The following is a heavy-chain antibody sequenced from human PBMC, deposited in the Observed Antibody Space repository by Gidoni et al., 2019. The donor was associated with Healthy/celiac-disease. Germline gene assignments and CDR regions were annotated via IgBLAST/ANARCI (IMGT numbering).Heavy chain of an antibody. CDR3: ARGLRITMVQGVIDYYYYYGMDV. J-gene: IGHJ6*02. Sequence: QVQLVQSGAEVKKPGASVKVSCKASGYTFTSYDNNWVRQATGQGLEWMGWMNPNSGNTGYAQNFQGSVTMTRNTSISTAYMELSSLRSEDTAVYYCARGLRITMVQGVIDYYYYYGMDVWGQGTTVTVSS. V-gene: IGHV1-8*01. CDR1: GYTFTSYD. CDR2: MNPNSGNT. D-gene: IGHD3-10*01.